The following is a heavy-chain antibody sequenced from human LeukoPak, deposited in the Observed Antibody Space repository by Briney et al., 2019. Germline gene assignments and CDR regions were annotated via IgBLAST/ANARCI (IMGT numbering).Heavy chain of an antibody. V-gene: IGHV3-7*01. CDR1: EFNFNNYW. CDR3: ARGTSMMSTTNRVVDY. J-gene: IGHJ4*02. D-gene: IGHD1-1*01. Sequence: GGSLRLSRVASEFNFNNYWMHWVRQAPGQGLEWVANIKQDERERSSVDSVKGRFTISRDNTKNSVYLQMNSLKAEDTAVYSCARGTSMMSTTNRVVDYWGQGTLVTVSS. CDR2: IKQDERER.